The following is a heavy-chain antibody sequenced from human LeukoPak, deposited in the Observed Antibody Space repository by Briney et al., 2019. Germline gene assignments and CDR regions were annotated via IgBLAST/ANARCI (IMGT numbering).Heavy chain of an antibody. V-gene: IGHV3-23*01. J-gene: IGHJ4*02. D-gene: IGHD3-22*01. CDR2: ISDSGGRT. Sequence: GGSLRLSCAASGFTFSSYAMSWVRQAPGKGLEWVSAISDSGGRTYYADSVKGRFTISRDNSKNTLYLQMNSLRAEDTALYYCARGQEYYYDSSAYSKFDYWGQGTLVTVSS. CDR1: GFTFSSYA. CDR3: ARGQEYYYDSSAYSKFDY.